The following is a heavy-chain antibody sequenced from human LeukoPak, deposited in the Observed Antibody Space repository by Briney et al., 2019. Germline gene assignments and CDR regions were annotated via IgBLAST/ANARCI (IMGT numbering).Heavy chain of an antibody. Sequence: RTSVKVSCKASGFTFTSSAVQWVRQARGQRLEWIGWIVVGSGNTNYAQKFQERVTITRDMSTSTAYMELSSLRSEDTTVYYCAAETDFWSGPAGFDPWGQGTLVTVSS. CDR2: IVVGSGNT. CDR1: GFTFTSSA. CDR3: AAETDFWSGPAGFDP. D-gene: IGHD3-3*01. V-gene: IGHV1-58*01. J-gene: IGHJ5*02.